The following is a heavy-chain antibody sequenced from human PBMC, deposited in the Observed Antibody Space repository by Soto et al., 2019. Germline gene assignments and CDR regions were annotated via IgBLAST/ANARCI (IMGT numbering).Heavy chain of an antibody. Sequence: QLVESGGGVVLPGASLRLSCAASGFTFSTFGMHWVGQTPGKGLEWVAVISYDGNNKVYADSVKGRFTISRDNFKNTVDLVMNNLKVDDTAVYYCAKDLQAYGDYDYYCYGLDVWGQGATVSVSS. CDR1: GFTFSTFG. CDR2: ISYDGNNK. CDR3: AKDLQAYGDYDYYCYGLDV. V-gene: IGHV3-30*18. D-gene: IGHD4-17*01. J-gene: IGHJ6*02.